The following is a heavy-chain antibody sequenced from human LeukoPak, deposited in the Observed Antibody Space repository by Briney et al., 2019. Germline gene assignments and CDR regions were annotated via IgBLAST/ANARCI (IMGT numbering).Heavy chain of an antibody. CDR3: VRGSPNSGSQYGY. Sequence: PGGSLRLSCAASGFTLSTYGMHWVRQAPGKGLDWVAVIWHDGSKTYYADSVKGRFTISRDNSKNTLYLQMNSLRAEDTAVFYCVRGSPNSGSQYGYWGQGTLVTVSS. D-gene: IGHD1-26*01. V-gene: IGHV3-33*01. CDR1: GFTLSTYG. J-gene: IGHJ4*02. CDR2: IWHDGSKT.